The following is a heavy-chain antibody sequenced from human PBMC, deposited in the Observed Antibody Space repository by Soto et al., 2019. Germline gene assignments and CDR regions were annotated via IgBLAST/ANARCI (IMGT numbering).Heavy chain of an antibody. Sequence: QLQLQESGPRLVKPSETLSLICSVSGGSIRSGSNYWAWLRQPPGKGLDWIGTVYYNGKTYYNASLKSRVTVTADTSKNQFSLKLSSVSAADTAVYYCVRQTIVRGVLSWFDPWGQGTLVTVSS. V-gene: IGHV4-39*01. CDR2: VYYNGKT. D-gene: IGHD3-10*01. CDR3: VRQTIVRGVLSWFDP. CDR1: GGSIRSGSNY. J-gene: IGHJ5*02.